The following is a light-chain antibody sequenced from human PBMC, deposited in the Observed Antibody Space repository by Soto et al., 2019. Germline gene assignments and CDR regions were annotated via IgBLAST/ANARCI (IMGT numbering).Light chain of an antibody. CDR2: EVS. Sequence: SLTQPAPVSWAPGPSIPLFCPGTSRDVGGYNYVSWYQQHPGKAPKLLIYEVSHRPSGVSNRFSGSKSGNTASLTISGLQAEDEADYYCCSYAGSSYYVFGSGTKVTVL. CDR1: SRDVGGYNY. CDR3: CSYAGSSYYV. J-gene: IGLJ1*01. V-gene: IGLV2-14*01.